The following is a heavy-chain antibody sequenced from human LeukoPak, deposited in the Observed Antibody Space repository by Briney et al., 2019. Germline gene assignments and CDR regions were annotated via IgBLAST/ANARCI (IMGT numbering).Heavy chain of an antibody. V-gene: IGHV4-59*01. J-gene: IGHJ4*02. D-gene: IGHD6-19*01. CDR2: IYYSGST. CDR3: ARDLWAYSYSSGWNY. Sequence: PSETLSLTCTVSGGSISSYYWSWIRQPPGKGLEWIGYIYYSGSTNYNPSLKSRVTISVDTSKNQFSLKLSSVTAADTAMYYCARDLWAYSYSSGWNYWGQGTLVTVSS. CDR1: GGSISSYY.